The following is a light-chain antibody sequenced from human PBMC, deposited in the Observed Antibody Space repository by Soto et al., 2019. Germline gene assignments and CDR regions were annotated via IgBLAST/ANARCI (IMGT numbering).Light chain of an antibody. Sequence: EIVLTQSPGTLSLSPGERATLSCRASQSVSSSYLAWYQQKPGQAPRLLMYDASNRATGIPARFSGSGSGTDFTLTIRRLEPEDFAVYYCQQYGSSPLLTFGGGTKVDIK. V-gene: IGKV3-20*01. CDR3: QQYGSSPLLT. J-gene: IGKJ4*01. CDR2: DAS. CDR1: QSVSSSY.